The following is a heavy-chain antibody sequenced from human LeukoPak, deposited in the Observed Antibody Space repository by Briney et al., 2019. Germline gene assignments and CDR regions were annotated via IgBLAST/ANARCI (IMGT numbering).Heavy chain of an antibody. Sequence: SVKVSCKASGGTFSSYAISWVRQAPGQGLEWMGGIIPIFGTANYAQKFQGRVTITADESTSTAYMELSSLRSEDTAVYYCARAPHYYGSGPYYFDYWGKGTLVTVSS. D-gene: IGHD3-10*01. CDR2: IIPIFGTA. V-gene: IGHV1-69*13. J-gene: IGHJ4*02. CDR1: GGTFSSYA. CDR3: ARAPHYYGSGPYYFDY.